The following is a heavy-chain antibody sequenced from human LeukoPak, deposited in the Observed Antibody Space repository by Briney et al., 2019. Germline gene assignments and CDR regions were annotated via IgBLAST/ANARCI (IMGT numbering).Heavy chain of an antibody. CDR2: IYASGSV. J-gene: IGHJ4*02. Sequence: PSETLSLTCTVSGGSISSSRNSHSWCWIRQPPGKGLEWIGTIYASGSVYYNPSLNSRVTISVGTSKNHFSLRLPSATAADTAVYYCAGLAQTGIGGRGYAEFWGQGAPVIVSS. V-gene: IGHV4-39*02. CDR3: AGLAQTGIGGRGYAEF. CDR1: GGSISSSRNSHS. D-gene: IGHD2-2*01.